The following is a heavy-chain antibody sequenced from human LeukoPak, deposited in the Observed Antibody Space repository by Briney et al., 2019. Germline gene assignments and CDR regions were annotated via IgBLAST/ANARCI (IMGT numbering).Heavy chain of an antibody. Sequence: GASVKVSCKASGYTFTSYYMHWVRQAPGQGLEWMGIINPSGGSTSYAQKFQGRVTMTRDTSTSTVYMELSSLRSEDTAVCYCARDLPHCSGGSCYASYYFDYWGQGTLVTVSS. D-gene: IGHD2-15*01. V-gene: IGHV1-46*01. CDR2: INPSGGST. J-gene: IGHJ4*02. CDR1: GYTFTSYY. CDR3: ARDLPHCSGGSCYASYYFDY.